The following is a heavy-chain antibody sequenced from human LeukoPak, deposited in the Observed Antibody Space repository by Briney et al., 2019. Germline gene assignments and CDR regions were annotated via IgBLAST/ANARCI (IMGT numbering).Heavy chain of an antibody. CDR1: GFTFSSYA. J-gene: IGHJ4*02. V-gene: IGHV3-23*01. CDR2: LTGGGDTT. D-gene: IGHD2-2*02. CDR3: ANLGGIYCGSTSCYTTDDY. Sequence: GGSLRLSCAASGFTFSSYAMSWVRQAPGKGLEWVSALTGGGDTTYYADSVKGRFTISRDNSKNTLYLQMHSLRAEDTAVYYCANLGGIYCGSTSCYTTDDYWGQGTLVTVSS.